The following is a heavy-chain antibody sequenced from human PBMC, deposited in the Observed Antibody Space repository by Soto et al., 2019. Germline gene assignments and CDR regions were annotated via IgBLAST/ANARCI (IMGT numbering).Heavy chain of an antibody. CDR3: GRVPYCTNGGCDSSMDV. V-gene: IGHV4-34*01. Sequence: SETLSLTCAVYGGSFSGYYWSWIRQPPGKGLEWVGEINHRGSTNYNPSLRSRVTTSVDTSKNQSSLKLSAVTAAATAVYYWGRVPYCTNGGCDSSMDVWGQGTTVTVSS. CDR1: GGSFSGYY. J-gene: IGHJ6*02. D-gene: IGHD2-8*01. CDR2: INHRGST.